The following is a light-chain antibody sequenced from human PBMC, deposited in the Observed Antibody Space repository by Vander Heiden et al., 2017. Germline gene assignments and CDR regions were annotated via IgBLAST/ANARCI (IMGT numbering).Light chain of an antibody. CDR1: SRPSHYA. J-gene: IGLJ2*01. CDR2: INTDGCH. CDR3: QTWGTGFRV. Sequence: QLVLTQSPSASASLAASVKLTCTLSSRPSHYATTWHQQQPEKGPRYLMKINTDGCHIKGDGIPGRFAGSSSGAERYLTISSLQSEDEADYYCQTWGTGFRVFGGGTKLTV. V-gene: IGLV4-69*01.